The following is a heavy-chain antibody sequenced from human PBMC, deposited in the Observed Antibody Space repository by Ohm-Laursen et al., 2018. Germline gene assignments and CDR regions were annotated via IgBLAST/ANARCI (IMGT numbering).Heavy chain of an antibody. Sequence: SLRLSCAASGFTFNTYSMNWVRQAPGKGLEWVSYSSNSGSSTYYADSVKGRFTVSRDNAKRLLYLQMNSLRVEDTAAYYCARGYYYGMDVWGHGTTVTVSS. CDR3: ARGYYYGMDV. CDR1: GFTFNTYS. CDR2: SSNSGSST. J-gene: IGHJ6*02. V-gene: IGHV3-48*01.